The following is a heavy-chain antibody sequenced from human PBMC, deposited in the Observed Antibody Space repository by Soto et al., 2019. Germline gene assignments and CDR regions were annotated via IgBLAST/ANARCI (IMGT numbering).Heavy chain of an antibody. CDR3: TTDRGYFGWLSLPHFDY. V-gene: IGHV3-15*01. CDR1: GFTFSNAW. J-gene: IGHJ4*02. CDR2: IKSKTDGGTT. Sequence: PGGSLRLSCAASGFTFSNAWMSWVRQAPGKGLEWVGRIKSKTDGGTTDYAAPVKGRFTISRDDSKNTLYLQMNSLKTEDTAVYYCTTDRGYFGWLSLPHFDYWGQGTLVTVYS. D-gene: IGHD3-9*01.